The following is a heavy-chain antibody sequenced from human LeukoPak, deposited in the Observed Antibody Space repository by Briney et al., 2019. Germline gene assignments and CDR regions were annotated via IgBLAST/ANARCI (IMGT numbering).Heavy chain of an antibody. CDR1: GYSISSGYY. V-gene: IGHV4-38-2*01. J-gene: IGHJ5*02. CDR2: IYHSGST. Sequence: PSETLSLTCAVSGYSISSGYYWGWIRQPPGKGQGRIGSIYHSGSTDYTPSLKSRLTISIDTSKNQFSLKLSSVTAADTALYYCAGLHYYDTYVYPEFDRWGEGTLVTVSS. CDR3: AGLHYYDTYVYPEFDR. D-gene: IGHD3-22*01.